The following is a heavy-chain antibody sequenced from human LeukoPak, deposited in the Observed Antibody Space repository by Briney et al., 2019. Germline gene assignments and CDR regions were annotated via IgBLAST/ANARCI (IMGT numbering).Heavy chain of an antibody. J-gene: IGHJ6*04. CDR3: AELGITMIGGV. CDR1: GFTFSSYA. V-gene: IGHV3-23*01. Sequence: GGSLRLPCAASGFTFSSYAMSWVRQAPGKGLEWVSVISDSGGSTYYANSVKGRLTLSRDNSKNSLYLQMNSLRAEDTAVYYCAELGITMIGGVWGKGTTVTISS. CDR2: ISDSGGST. D-gene: IGHD3-10*02.